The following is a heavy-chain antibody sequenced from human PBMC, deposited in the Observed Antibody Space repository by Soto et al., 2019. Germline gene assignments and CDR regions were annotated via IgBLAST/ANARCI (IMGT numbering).Heavy chain of an antibody. V-gene: IGHV4-31*03. CDR2: IYYSGST. D-gene: IGHD6-19*01. CDR3: ARSGGIAVAGTPYGMDV. J-gene: IGHJ6*02. Sequence: SETLSLTCTVSGGSISSGGYYWSWIRQHPGKGLEWIGYIYYSGSTYYNPSLKSRVTISVDTSKNQFSLKLSSVTAADTAVYYCARSGGIAVAGTPYGMDVWGQGTAVTVSS. CDR1: GGSISSGGYY.